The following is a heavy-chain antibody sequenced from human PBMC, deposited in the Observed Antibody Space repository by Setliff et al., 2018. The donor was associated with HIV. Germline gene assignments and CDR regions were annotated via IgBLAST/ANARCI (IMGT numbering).Heavy chain of an antibody. CDR3: ARDAGYSYGPTSRNFDQ. J-gene: IGHJ4*02. CDR1: GYTLTDYY. D-gene: IGHD5-18*01. Sequence: ASVKVSCKASGYTLTDYYVQWVRQAPGQGLEWMGWVNPHDGGTYYAQILEGRVTMTRDTSTSTAYMELSRLRSDDTAVYYCARDAGYSYGPTSRNFDQWGQGTLVTVSS. CDR2: VNPHDGGT. V-gene: IGHV1-2*02.